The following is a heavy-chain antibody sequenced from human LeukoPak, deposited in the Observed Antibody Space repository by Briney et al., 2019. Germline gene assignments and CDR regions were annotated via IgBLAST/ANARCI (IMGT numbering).Heavy chain of an antibody. CDR2: ISSSSSYI. D-gene: IGHD3-22*01. Sequence: GGSLRLSCAASGFTFSIYSMNWVPQAPGEGLEWVSSISSSSSYIYYADSAKGRFTISRDNAKNSVYLQMNSLRAEDTAVYYCARGPNYYDSSGPMHAFDIWGQGTMVTVSS. CDR3: ARGPNYYDSSGPMHAFDI. V-gene: IGHV3-21*01. J-gene: IGHJ3*02. CDR1: GFTFSIYS.